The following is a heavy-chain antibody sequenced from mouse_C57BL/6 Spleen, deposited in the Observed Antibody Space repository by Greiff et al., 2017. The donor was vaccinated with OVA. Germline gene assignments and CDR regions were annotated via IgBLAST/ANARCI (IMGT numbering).Heavy chain of an antibody. V-gene: IGHV1-81*01. J-gene: IGHJ1*03. CDR1: GYTFTSYG. Sequence: VQLQQSGAELARPGASVKLSCKASGYTFTSYGISWVKQRTGQGLEWIGEIYPRSGNTYYNEKFKGKATLTADKSSSTAYMELRSLTSEDSAVYFCARWDTTVVEDWYFDVWGTGTTLKVSS. CDR2: IYPRSGNT. CDR3: ARWDTTVVEDWYFDV. D-gene: IGHD1-1*01.